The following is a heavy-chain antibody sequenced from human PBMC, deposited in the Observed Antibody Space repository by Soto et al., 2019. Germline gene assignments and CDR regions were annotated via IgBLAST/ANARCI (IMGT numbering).Heavy chain of an antibody. D-gene: IGHD3-3*01. V-gene: IGHV1-2*02. CDR1: GYTFTGYY. CDR3: ARDQESYDFWSGSYGSWFDH. CDR2: INPNSVGT. Sequence: SLQVSCKASGYTFTGYYMHWVRHAPGQGLEWMGWINPNSVGTNYAQKFQGRVTMTRDTSISTAHMERSRLRSDDTAVYYCARDQESYDFWSGSYGSWFDHWGQGTLGTVPA. J-gene: IGHJ5*02.